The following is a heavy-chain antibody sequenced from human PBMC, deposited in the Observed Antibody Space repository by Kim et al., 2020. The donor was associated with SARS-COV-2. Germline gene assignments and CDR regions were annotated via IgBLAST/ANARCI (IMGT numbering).Heavy chain of an antibody. CDR3: AKGDYDYVWGSYVV. D-gene: IGHD3-16*01. CDR2: ISWNSGSI. CDR1: GFTFDDYA. Sequence: GGSLRLSCAASGFTFDDYAMHWVRQAPGKGLEWVSGISWNSGSIGYADSVKGRFTISRDNAKNSLYLQMNRLRAEDTALYYCAKGDYDYVWGSYVVWGQGTTVTVSS. J-gene: IGHJ6*02. V-gene: IGHV3-9*01.